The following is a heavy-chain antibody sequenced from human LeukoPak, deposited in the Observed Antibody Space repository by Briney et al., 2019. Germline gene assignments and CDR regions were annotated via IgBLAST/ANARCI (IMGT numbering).Heavy chain of an antibody. CDR2: TYYRSKWYN. Sequence: SQTLSLTCAISGDSISSNSAAWNWIRQSPSRGLEWLGRTYYRSKWYNDYAVSVKSRITINPDTSKNQFSLQLNSVTPEDTAVYYCARDPYSYGFRYNWFDPWGQGTLVTVSS. CDR3: ARDPYSYGFRYNWFDP. V-gene: IGHV6-1*01. J-gene: IGHJ5*02. CDR1: GDSISSNSAA. D-gene: IGHD5-18*01.